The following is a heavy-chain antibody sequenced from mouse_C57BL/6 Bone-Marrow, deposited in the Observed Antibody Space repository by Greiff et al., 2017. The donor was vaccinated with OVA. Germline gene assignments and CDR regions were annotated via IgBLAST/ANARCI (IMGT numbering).Heavy chain of an antibody. Sequence: EVKLVESGGGLVQPGGSLKLSCAASGFTFSDYYMYWVRQTPEKRLEWVAYISNGGGSTYYPDTVKGRFTISRDNAKNTLYLQMSRLKSEDTAMYYCARGRNPSRLTGFAYWGQGTLVTVSA. CDR3: ARGRNPSRLTGFAY. J-gene: IGHJ3*01. D-gene: IGHD4-1*01. CDR2: ISNGGGST. V-gene: IGHV5-12*01. CDR1: GFTFSDYY.